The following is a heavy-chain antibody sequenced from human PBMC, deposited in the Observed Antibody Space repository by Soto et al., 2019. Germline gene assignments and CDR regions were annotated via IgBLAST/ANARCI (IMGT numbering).Heavy chain of an antibody. CDR2: IYYSGTT. CDR1: GYSISSSNR. J-gene: IGHJ4*02. Sequence: QVQLQESGPGLVKPSDTLSITCAVSGYSISSSNRWGWIRQPPGKGLEWIGYIYYSGTTYYHPSLKSIVTMSVDTSKNHYSLKLTSVTAVDTAVYYCARREIQGPIDYWGQGTLVTVSS. CDR3: ARREIQGPIDY. V-gene: IGHV4-28*01. D-gene: IGHD1-26*01.